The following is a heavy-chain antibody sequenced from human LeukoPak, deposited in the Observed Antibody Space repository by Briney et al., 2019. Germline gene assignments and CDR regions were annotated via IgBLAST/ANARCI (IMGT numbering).Heavy chain of an antibody. J-gene: IGHJ5*02. CDR3: ARSPLGRELLNRNWFDP. Sequence: ASVKVSCKASGYTFTSYGISWVRQAPGQGLEWMGWISAYNGNTNYAQKLQGRVTMTTDTSTSTAYMALRSLRSDDTAVYYCARSPLGRELLNRNWFDPWGQGTLVTVSS. V-gene: IGHV1-18*01. CDR1: GYTFTSYG. D-gene: IGHD2-2*02. CDR2: ISAYNGNT.